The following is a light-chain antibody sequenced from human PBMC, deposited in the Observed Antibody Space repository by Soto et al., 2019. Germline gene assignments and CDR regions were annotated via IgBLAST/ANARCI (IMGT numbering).Light chain of an antibody. Sequence: QSALNQSHSASGSPGQSVTISCTGTKNDIGVYDFVYWYQPHPGKAPRLIIYEVVQRPSGVPGRFSGSKSGNTACLTLSGIQVGDEADYVCKLYAGSNNDVFGSGTKVPVL. V-gene: IGLV2-8*01. CDR2: EVV. J-gene: IGLJ1*01. CDR3: KLYAGSNNDV. CDR1: KNDIGVYDF.